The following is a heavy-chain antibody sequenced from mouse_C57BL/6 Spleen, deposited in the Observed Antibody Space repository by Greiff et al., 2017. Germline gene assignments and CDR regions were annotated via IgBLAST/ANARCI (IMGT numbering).Heavy chain of an antibody. CDR1: GYTFTSYW. J-gene: IGHJ3*01. CDR3: ARNYDYDGAWFAY. V-gene: IGHV1-64*01. CDR2: IHPNSGST. D-gene: IGHD2-4*01. Sequence: VQRVESGAELVKPGASVKLSCKASGYTFTSYWMHWVKQRPGQGLAWIGMIHPNSGSTNYNEKFKGKATLTVDKSSSTAYMQLSSLTSEDSAVYYCARNYDYDGAWFAYWGQGTLVTVSA.